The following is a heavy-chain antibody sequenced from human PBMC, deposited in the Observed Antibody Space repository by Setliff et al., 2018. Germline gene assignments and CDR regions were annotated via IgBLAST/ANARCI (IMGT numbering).Heavy chain of an antibody. CDR2: INNYNFNT. V-gene: IGHV1-18*01. Sequence: ASVKVSCKASGGNFRGSGFSWVRQAPGQGLEWMGWINNYNFNTNYAQKLQGRVAMTTDTSTSTAYMELRSLGSDDSAVYYCARINFYVSSGHYYAPDYWGQGTLVTVSS. CDR1: GGNFRGSG. D-gene: IGHD3-22*01. CDR3: ARINFYVSSGHYYAPDY. J-gene: IGHJ4*02.